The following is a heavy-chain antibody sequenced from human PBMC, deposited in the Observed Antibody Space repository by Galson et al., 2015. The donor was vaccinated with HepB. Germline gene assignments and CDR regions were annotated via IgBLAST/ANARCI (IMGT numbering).Heavy chain of an antibody. CDR3: ARRWGYGDLMYYFDY. CDR2: IIPIFGTA. V-gene: IGHV1-69*13. Sequence: SVKVSCKASGGTFSSYAISWVRQAPGQGLEWMGGIIPIFGTANYAQKFQGRVTITADESTSTAYMELSSLRSEDTAVYYCARRWGYGDLMYYFDYWGQGTLVTVSS. J-gene: IGHJ4*02. D-gene: IGHD4-17*01. CDR1: GGTFSSYA.